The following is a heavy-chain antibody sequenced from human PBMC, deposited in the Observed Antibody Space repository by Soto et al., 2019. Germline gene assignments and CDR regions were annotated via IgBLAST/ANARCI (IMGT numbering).Heavy chain of an antibody. J-gene: IGHJ4*02. CDR2: ISSTTNYI. Sequence: GGSLRLSCAASGFTFSSYGMNWVRQAPGKGLEWVSSISSTTNYIYYADSMKGRFTVSRDNAKNSVYLEMNSLSAEDTALYYCARESEDLTSNFDYWGQGTPVTVSS. CDR3: ARESEDLTSNFDY. V-gene: IGHV3-21*01. CDR1: GFTFSSYG.